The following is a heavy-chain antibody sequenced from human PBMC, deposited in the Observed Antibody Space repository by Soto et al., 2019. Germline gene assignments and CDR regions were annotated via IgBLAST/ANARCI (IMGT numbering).Heavy chain of an antibody. CDR2: INHSGST. J-gene: IGHJ6*03. CDR3: ARGLMLGTGHYYYYMDV. CDR1: GGSFSGYY. V-gene: IGHV4-34*01. Sequence: SETLSLTCAVYGGSFSGYYWSWIRQPPGKGLEWIGEINHSGSTNYNPSLKSRVTISVDTSKNQFSLKLSSVTAADTAVYYCARGLMLGTGHYYYYMDVWGKGTTVTVSS. D-gene: IGHD3-10*02.